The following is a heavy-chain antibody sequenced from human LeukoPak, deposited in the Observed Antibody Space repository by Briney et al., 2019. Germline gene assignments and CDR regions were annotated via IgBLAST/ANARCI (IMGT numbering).Heavy chain of an antibody. CDR2: ISGSGGST. D-gene: IGHD5-18*01. V-gene: IGHV3-23*01. Sequence: QPGGSLRLSCAASGLTFSSYGMSWVRQAPGKGLEWVSAISGSGGSTYYADSVKGRFTISRDNSKNTLYLQMNSLRAEDTAVYYCAKCLDTAMLYYMDVWGKGTTVTISS. CDR1: GLTFSSYG. J-gene: IGHJ6*03. CDR3: AKCLDTAMLYYMDV.